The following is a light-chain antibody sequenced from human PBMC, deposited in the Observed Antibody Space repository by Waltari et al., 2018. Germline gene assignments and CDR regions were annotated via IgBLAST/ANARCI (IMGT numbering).Light chain of an antibody. CDR2: EDT. Sequence: SYELTQPPSVSVSPGQTARITCSGHELPRQYSYWFQQKSGQAPRLVIYEDTKRPSGIPERISGSSSGTVATLTITGAQVDDEADYYCYSSDSTGLRVFGGGTTVVVL. J-gene: IGLJ1*01. V-gene: IGLV3-10*01. CDR3: YSSDSTGLRV. CDR1: ELPRQY.